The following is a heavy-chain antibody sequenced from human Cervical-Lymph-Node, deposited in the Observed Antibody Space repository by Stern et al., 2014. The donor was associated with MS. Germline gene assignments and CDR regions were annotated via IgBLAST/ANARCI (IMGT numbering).Heavy chain of an antibody. CDR1: GYTFTTYW. D-gene: IGHD6-19*01. CDR3: ARQLSSEALDY. Sequence: EVQLVESGAEVKKPGESLKISCKGSGYTFTTYWIGWVRQMPGKGLEWMGMFYPADSDPRYSPSFQGQVTFSADKSISTAYLQWSSLKASDTAMYFCARQLSSEALDYWGPGTLVTVSS. J-gene: IGHJ4*02. V-gene: IGHV5-51*01. CDR2: FYPADSDP.